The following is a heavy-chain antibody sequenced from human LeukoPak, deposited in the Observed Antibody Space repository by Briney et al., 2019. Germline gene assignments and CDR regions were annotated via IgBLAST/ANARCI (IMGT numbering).Heavy chain of an antibody. CDR2: INSDGSST. D-gene: IGHD6-13*01. V-gene: IGHV3-74*01. Sequence: GGSLRLSCAASGFTFSSYWMHWVRQAPGKGLVWVSRINSDGSSTSYADSVKGRFTISRDNAKNTLYLQMNSLIAEDTAVYYCARVIPPGIAAAGTAQFFDYWGQGTLVTVSS. J-gene: IGHJ4*02. CDR3: ARVIPPGIAAAGTAQFFDY. CDR1: GFTFSSYW.